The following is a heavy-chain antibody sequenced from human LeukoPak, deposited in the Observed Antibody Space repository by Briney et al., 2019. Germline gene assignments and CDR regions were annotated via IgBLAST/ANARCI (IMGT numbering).Heavy chain of an antibody. CDR1: GGSISSGSYY. V-gene: IGHV4-61*02. CDR2: IYTSGST. CDR3: ARWPIAVSCFEY. J-gene: IGHJ4*02. Sequence: SQTLSLTCTVSGGSISSGSYYWSWIRQPAGKGLEWIGRIYTSGSTNYNPSLKSRVTISVDTSKNQFSLKLSSVTAADTAVYYCARWPIAVSCFEYWGQGTLVTVSS. D-gene: IGHD6-19*01.